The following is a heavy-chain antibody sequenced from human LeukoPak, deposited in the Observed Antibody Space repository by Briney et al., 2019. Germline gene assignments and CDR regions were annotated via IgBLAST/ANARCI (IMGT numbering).Heavy chain of an antibody. J-gene: IGHJ4*02. CDR2: IDGSGDHR. D-gene: IGHD1-26*01. Sequence: GGSLRLPCAASGFTLSNYAISWVRQAPGKGLEWVSAIDGSGDHRFYTDSVKGRFTISRDNSKNRVYLQTNSLRAEDTAIYYCAKGSAKWELYDYWGQGTLVSVSS. CDR3: AKGSAKWELYDY. CDR1: GFTLSNYA. V-gene: IGHV3-23*05.